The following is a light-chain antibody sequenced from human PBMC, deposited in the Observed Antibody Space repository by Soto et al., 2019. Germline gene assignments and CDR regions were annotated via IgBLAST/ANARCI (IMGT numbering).Light chain of an antibody. CDR2: DVS. V-gene: IGLV2-14*01. J-gene: IGLJ2*01. CDR1: SSDVGGYNY. CDR3: SSYTSSSTLVV. Sequence: QSALTQPASMSGSPGQSITISCTGTSSDVGGYNYVSWYQQHPGKAPKLMIYDVSNRPSGVSNRFSGSKSGNTASLTISGLQAEDEADYYCSSYTSSSTLVVFCGGTKLTVL.